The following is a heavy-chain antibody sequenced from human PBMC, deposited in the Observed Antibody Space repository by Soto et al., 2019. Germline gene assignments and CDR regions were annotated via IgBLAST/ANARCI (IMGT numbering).Heavy chain of an antibody. CDR3: ARLLSGYYSRYKTYFDY. V-gene: IGHV4-59*01. Sequence: PPETLSLTCTVSGGSISSYYWSWIRQPPGKGLEWIGYIYYSGSTNYNPSLKSRVTISVDTSKNQFSLKLSSVTAADTAVYYCARLLSGYYSRYKTYFDYWGQGTLVTVSS. J-gene: IGHJ4*02. CDR1: GGSISSYY. D-gene: IGHD3-22*01. CDR2: IYYSGST.